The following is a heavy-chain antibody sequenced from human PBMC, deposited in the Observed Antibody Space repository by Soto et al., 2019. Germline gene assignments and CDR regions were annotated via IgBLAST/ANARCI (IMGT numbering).Heavy chain of an antibody. Sequence: PGGSLRLSCAASGFTFADYWMHWVRQAPGKGLVWVSSINSGASDTRYADFVKGRFTMSRDNGRNTLYLQMHSLRAEDTAVYFCARDHFKWYVNSHTATAGDYWGQGTLVTVSS. CDR3: ARDHFKWYVNSHTATAGDY. J-gene: IGHJ4*02. V-gene: IGHV3-74*01. D-gene: IGHD2-8*01. CDR1: GFTFADYW. CDR2: INSGASDT.